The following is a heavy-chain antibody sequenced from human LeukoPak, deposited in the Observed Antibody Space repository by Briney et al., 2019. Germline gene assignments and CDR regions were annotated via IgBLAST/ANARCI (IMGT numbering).Heavy chain of an antibody. CDR2: ISSSSSYI. J-gene: IGHJ3*02. CDR1: GFTFSSYS. Sequence: PGGSQRLSCAASGFTFSSYSMNWVRQAPGKGLEWVSSISSSSSYIYYADSVKGRFTISRDNAKNSLYLQMNSLRAEDTAVYYCARDYGDYHAAFDIWGQGTMVTVSS. CDR3: ARDYGDYHAAFDI. V-gene: IGHV3-21*01. D-gene: IGHD4-17*01.